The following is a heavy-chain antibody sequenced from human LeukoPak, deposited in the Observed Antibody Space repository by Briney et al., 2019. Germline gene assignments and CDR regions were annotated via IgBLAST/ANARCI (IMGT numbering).Heavy chain of an antibody. CDR2: IYYSGST. Sequence: PSETLSLTCIVSGGSISSYYWSWIRQPPGKGLEWIGYIYYSGSTNYNPSLKSRVTISVDTSKNQFSLKLSSVTAADTAVYYCARGRTIFGVVKLCGEFDYWGQGTLVTVSA. CDR3: ARGRTIFGVVKLCGEFDY. V-gene: IGHV4-59*01. CDR1: GGSISSYY. J-gene: IGHJ4*02. D-gene: IGHD3-3*01.